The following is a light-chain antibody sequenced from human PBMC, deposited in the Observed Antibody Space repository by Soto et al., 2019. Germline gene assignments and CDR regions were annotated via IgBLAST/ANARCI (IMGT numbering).Light chain of an antibody. CDR1: QSVGSY. Sequence: EIVLTQSPATLSLSPGERATLSCRASQSVGSYLAWYQQKPGQAPRLLIYDASNRATGIPARFSGSGSGTDFTLTISSLEPEEFAVYYCQPRSNWPITFGQGTRLEIK. CDR3: QPRSNWPIT. CDR2: DAS. J-gene: IGKJ5*01. V-gene: IGKV3-11*01.